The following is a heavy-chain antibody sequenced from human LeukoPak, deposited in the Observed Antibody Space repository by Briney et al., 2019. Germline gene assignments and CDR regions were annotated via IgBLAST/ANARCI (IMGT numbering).Heavy chain of an antibody. J-gene: IGHJ5*02. D-gene: IGHD1-1*01. CDR1: AGSISSYY. CDR2: ISYSGST. V-gene: IGHV4-59*01. Sequence: PSETLSLTCTVSAGSISSYYWSWIRQPPGKGLEWIGYISYSGSTNFNPSLKSRVTISVDTSKNQFSLKLSSVTAADTAVHYCAREGTAGTNLNWFDPWGQGTLVTVSS. CDR3: AREGTAGTNLNWFDP.